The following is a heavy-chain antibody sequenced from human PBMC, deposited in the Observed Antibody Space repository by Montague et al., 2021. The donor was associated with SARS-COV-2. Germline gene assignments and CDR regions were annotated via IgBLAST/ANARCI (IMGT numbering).Heavy chain of an antibody. J-gene: IGHJ3*02. Sequence: PALVKPTQTLTLTCTFSGFSLSTSGMCVSWIRQPPGKALEWLARIDWDDGKYYSTSLETRLTISKDTSKNQVVLTMTNMDPVDTATYCCARTPYYYDSSGYYYGAFDIWGQGTMVTVSS. CDR1: GFSLSTSGMC. CDR2: IDWDDGK. D-gene: IGHD3-22*01. CDR3: ARTPYYYDSSGYYYGAFDI. V-gene: IGHV2-70*11.